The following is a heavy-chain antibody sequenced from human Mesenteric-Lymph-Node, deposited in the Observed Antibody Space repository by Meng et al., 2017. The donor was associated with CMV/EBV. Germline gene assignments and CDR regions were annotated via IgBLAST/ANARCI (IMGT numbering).Heavy chain of an antibody. V-gene: IGHV3-66*01. J-gene: IGHJ4*02. CDR1: GVTVSSNY. Sequence: SGVTVSSNYMSWVRQAPGKGLEWVSVIYSGGSTYYADSVKGRFTISRDNSKNTLYLQMNSLRAEDTAVYYCARGGCSGGSCYSGELDYWGQGTLVTVSS. D-gene: IGHD2-15*01. CDR2: IYSGGST. CDR3: ARGGCSGGSCYSGELDY.